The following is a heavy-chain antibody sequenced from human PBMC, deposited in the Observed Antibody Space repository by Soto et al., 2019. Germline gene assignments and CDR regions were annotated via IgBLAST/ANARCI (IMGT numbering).Heavy chain of an antibody. CDR1: GFTFSNFW. CDR3: TTDLGPAYNWNYL. J-gene: IGHJ4*02. D-gene: IGHD1-7*01. CDR2: IKSKTHGRTT. V-gene: IGHV3-15*07. Sequence: PGGSLRLSCAASGFTFSNFWMNWVRQAPGKGLEWVGRIKSKTHGRTTDYTAPVRGRFTISRDDSGNTLYLQMNSLKTEDTAVYYCTTDLGPAYNWNYLWGQGTLVTLS.